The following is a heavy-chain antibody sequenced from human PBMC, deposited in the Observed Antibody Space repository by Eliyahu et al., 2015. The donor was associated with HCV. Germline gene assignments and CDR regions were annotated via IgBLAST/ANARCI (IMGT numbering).Heavy chain of an antibody. CDR2: VITVLNTA. Sequence: QVQLVQSGAEVKEPGSSVKVSCKASGXXFSSYTISWLRQAPGQGLEWMGRVITVLNTANYAQKFQGRVTITSDKSTGTAYMELRRLGSEDTAMYYCARPQSGGSGPHVGYYFDDWGQGTLVTVSS. CDR1: GXXFSSYT. J-gene: IGHJ4*02. D-gene: IGHD3-10*01. CDR3: ARPQSGGSGPHVGYYFDD. V-gene: IGHV1-69*08.